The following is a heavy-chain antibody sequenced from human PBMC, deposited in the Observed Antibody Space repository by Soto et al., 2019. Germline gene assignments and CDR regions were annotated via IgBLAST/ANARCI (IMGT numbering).Heavy chain of an antibody. D-gene: IGHD2-2*01. Sequence: ASVKVSCKASGYTFTSYGISWVRQAPGQGLEWMGIINPSGGSTSYAQKFQGRVTMTRDTSTSTVYMEPSSLRSEDTAVYYCARDRFIVVVPTTFHYYGMDVWGQGTTVTVSS. CDR3: ARDRFIVVVPTTFHYYGMDV. CDR2: INPSGGST. CDR1: GYTFTSYG. V-gene: IGHV1-46*01. J-gene: IGHJ6*02.